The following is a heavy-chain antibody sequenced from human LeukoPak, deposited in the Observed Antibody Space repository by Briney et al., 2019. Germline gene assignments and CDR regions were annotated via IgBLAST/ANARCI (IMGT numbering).Heavy chain of an antibody. V-gene: IGHV4-38-2*02. Sequence: SETLSLTCNVSGYSISSGYYWRWIRRSPGEGLEWIATIFHSGSIYYNPSLKTRVSLSVDTSKNQFSLKLNSVTAADTAVYYCARMGVSYYYDSSTYYPVAFDVWGQGTMVTVSS. J-gene: IGHJ3*01. CDR1: GYSISSGYY. CDR3: ARMGVSYYYDSSTYYPVAFDV. D-gene: IGHD3-22*01. CDR2: IFHSGSI.